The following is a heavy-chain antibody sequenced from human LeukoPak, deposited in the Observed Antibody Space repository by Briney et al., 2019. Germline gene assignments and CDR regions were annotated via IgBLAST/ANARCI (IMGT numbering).Heavy chain of an antibody. D-gene: IGHD2-21*01. CDR3: ARQAYTAYCGGDCFHPFDY. V-gene: IGHV5-51*01. CDR1: GYSFTSYW. CDR2: IYPGDSDT. J-gene: IGHJ4*02. Sequence: GESLKISCKGSGYSFTSYWIGWVRQMPRKGLEWMGIIYPGDSDTRYSPSFQGQVTISADKSISTAYLQWSSLKASDTAMYYCARQAYTAYCGGDCFHPFDYWGQGMLVTVSS.